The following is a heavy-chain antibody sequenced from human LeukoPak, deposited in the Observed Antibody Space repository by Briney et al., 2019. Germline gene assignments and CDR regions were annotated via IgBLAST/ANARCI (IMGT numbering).Heavy chain of an antibody. CDR1: GFAFNTYE. CDR3: AREDPDYFDS. V-gene: IGHV3-48*03. J-gene: IGHJ4*02. CDR2: ISSSGSAI. Sequence: AGGSLRLSCAASGFAFNTYEMNWVRQAPGKGLEGISYISSSGSAIHYADSVKGRFTISRDNSKNSLYLQMSSLRAEDTAVYYCAREDPDYFDSWGQGTLVTVSS.